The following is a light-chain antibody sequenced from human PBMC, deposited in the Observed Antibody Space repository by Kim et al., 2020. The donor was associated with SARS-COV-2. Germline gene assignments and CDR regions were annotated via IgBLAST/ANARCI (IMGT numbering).Light chain of an antibody. CDR1: SLRSYY. Sequence: SSELTQDPAVSVALGQTVRITCQGDSLRSYYASWYQQKPGQAPVLVIYGKNNRPSGIPDRFSGSSSGNTASLTITGAQAEDDADYYCNSRDSSGNHPPWVFGGGTKLTVL. CDR2: GKN. CDR3: NSRDSSGNHPPWV. J-gene: IGLJ3*02. V-gene: IGLV3-19*01.